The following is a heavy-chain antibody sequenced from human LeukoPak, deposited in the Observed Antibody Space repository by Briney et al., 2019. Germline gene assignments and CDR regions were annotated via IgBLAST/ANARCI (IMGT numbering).Heavy chain of an antibody. CDR2: INPSGGST. V-gene: IGHV1-46*01. D-gene: IGHD3-22*01. Sequence: ASVKVSCKASGYTFTSYYMHWVRQAPGQGLEWMGIINPSGGSTSYAQKFQGRVTMTRDTSTSTVYMELSSLRSEDTAVYYCARGSRITMIASDASDIWGQGTMVTVSS. J-gene: IGHJ3*02. CDR1: GYTFTSYY. CDR3: ARGSRITMIASDASDI.